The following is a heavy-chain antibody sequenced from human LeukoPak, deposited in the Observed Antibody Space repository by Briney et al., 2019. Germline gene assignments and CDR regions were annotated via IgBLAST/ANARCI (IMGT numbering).Heavy chain of an antibody. CDR2: IYTSGST. Sequence: PSETLSLTCTVSGGSISSGSYYWSWIRQPVGKGLEWIGRIYTSGSTNYNPSLKSRVTISVDTSKNQFSLKLSSVTAADTAVYYCARLTGTWFDPWGQGTLVTVSS. D-gene: IGHD3-10*01. J-gene: IGHJ5*02. CDR3: ARLTGTWFDP. V-gene: IGHV4-61*02. CDR1: GGSISSGSYY.